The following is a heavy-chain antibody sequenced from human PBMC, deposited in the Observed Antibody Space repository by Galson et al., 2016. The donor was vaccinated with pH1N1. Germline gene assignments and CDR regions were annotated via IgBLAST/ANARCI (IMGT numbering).Heavy chain of an antibody. CDR2: IRQDGGEK. J-gene: IGHJ4*02. CDR1: GFTFDNFW. Sequence: SLRLSCAASGFTFDNFWMQWVRQAPGKGLEWVANIRQDGGEKYYVDSVKGRFTISRDNAKNSLYLQMNSLRAEDTAVYYCARERGRHIVVVTAALFDYWGQGTLVTVSS. CDR3: ARERGRHIVVVTAALFDY. V-gene: IGHV3-7*01. D-gene: IGHD2-21*02.